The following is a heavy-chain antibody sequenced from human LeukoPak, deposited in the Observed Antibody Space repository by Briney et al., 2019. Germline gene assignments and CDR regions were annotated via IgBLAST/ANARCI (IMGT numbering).Heavy chain of an antibody. Sequence: GESLKISCKGSGYRFTSYWIGWVRQMPGKGLEWIAIIYPGDADTRYRPSLQAQVNISADKYTNPAFLECSNLNASDSAMYFCTRQGPELPYREGDLWRRGTLVSVFS. J-gene: IGHJ4*02. D-gene: IGHD1-26*01. CDR3: TRQGPELPYREGDL. V-gene: IGHV5-51*01. CDR2: IYPGDADT. CDR1: GYRFTSYW.